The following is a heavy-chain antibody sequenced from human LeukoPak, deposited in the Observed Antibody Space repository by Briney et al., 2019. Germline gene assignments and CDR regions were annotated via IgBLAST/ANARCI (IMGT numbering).Heavy chain of an antibody. D-gene: IGHD2/OR15-2a*01. V-gene: IGHV4-39*07. Sequence: SETLSLTCTVSGVSIRSSVPITSSMLYWAWVRQPPGKGLEWIGDISYSGGTYYNPSLKSRVAISVDTSKNQFSLRLTSETAADTAVYYCASSTLIYLFHYWGQGTLVTVSS. CDR2: ISYSGGT. CDR3: ASSTLIYLFHY. CDR1: GVSIRSSVPITSSMLY. J-gene: IGHJ4*02.